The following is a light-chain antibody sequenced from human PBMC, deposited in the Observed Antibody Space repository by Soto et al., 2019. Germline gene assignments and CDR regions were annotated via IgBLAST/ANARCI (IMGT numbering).Light chain of an antibody. CDR1: SSDVGSYNL. Sequence: QSVLTQPASVSGSPGQSITISCTGTSSDVGSYNLVSWYQQHPGKAPKPMIYEVSKRPSGVSNRFSGSKSGNTASLTISGLQAEDEADYYCCSYAGSSTVVFGGGTKVTVL. V-gene: IGLV2-23*02. J-gene: IGLJ2*01. CDR3: CSYAGSSTVV. CDR2: EVS.